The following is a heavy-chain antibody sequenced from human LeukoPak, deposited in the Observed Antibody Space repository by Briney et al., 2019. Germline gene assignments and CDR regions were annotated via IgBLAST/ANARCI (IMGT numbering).Heavy chain of an antibody. D-gene: IGHD3-9*01. J-gene: IGHJ3*02. V-gene: IGHV4-59*12. CDR2: IYHSGST. Sequence: SETLSLTCTVSGGSISGYYWSWIRQPPGKGLEWIGYIYHSGSTYYNPSLKSRVTISVDRSKNQFSLKLSSVTAADTAVYYCARGAVQLRYFDRLSAFDIWGQGTMVTVSS. CDR3: ARGAVQLRYFDRLSAFDI. CDR1: GGSISGYY.